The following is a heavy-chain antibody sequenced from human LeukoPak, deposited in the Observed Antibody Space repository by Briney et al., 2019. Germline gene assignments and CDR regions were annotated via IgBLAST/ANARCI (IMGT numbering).Heavy chain of an antibody. CDR3: ATAGGDGSRMGFDP. J-gene: IGHJ5*02. V-gene: IGHV3-74*01. CDR1: GFTFSGYW. Sequence: TGGSLRLSCADSGFTFSGYWMHWVRQTPGKGLMWVSCISADGSVTRYADSVKGRFTISRDNTKSTLYLQMHSLRAEDTAVYYCATAGGDGSRMGFDPWGQGTLVTVSS. D-gene: IGHD2-15*01. CDR2: ISADGSVT.